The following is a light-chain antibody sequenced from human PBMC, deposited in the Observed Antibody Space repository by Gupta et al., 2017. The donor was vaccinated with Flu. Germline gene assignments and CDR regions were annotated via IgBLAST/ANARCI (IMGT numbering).Light chain of an antibody. Sequence: GTLCLSPVERASLSCGASQSVRRGYLAWYQQKPGHAPRILIYGASSRATGIPDRFSGSGSGTDFTLTISRLEPEDFAVYYCQQDSSSSWTFGQGTKVEIK. V-gene: IGKV3-20*01. CDR1: QSVRRGY. CDR3: QQDSSSSWT. CDR2: GAS. J-gene: IGKJ1*01.